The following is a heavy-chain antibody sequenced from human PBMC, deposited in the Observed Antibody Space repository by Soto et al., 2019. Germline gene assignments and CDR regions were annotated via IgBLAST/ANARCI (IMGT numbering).Heavy chain of an antibody. D-gene: IGHD3-22*01. J-gene: IGHJ4*02. CDR3: ARDYYKYYDSSGYYRSPAY. Sequence: GGSLRLSCAASGFTFSSYGMHWVRQAPGKGLEWVEFLSYVGSDKDYSYSLKGRFTISRDNSRNTLFLQMNSLSVEDMAVFYCARDYYKYYDSSGYYRSPAYWGQGTLVTVSS. CDR1: GFTFSSYG. CDR2: LSYVGSDK. V-gene: IGHV3-30*19.